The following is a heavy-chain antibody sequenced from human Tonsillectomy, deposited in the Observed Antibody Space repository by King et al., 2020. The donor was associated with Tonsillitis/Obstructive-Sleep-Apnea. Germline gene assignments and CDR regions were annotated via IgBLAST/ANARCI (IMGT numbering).Heavy chain of an antibody. CDR1: GLTFSSYA. D-gene: IGHD3-3*01. Sequence: VQLVESGGGVVQPGRSLRLSCAASGLTFSSYAMHWVRQAPGKGLEWVAVISYDGTNKYYADSVKGRFTISRDNSKNTLYLQMNSLRAEDTAVFYCARDPGWSGYPSRDFDYWGQGTLVTVSS. J-gene: IGHJ4*02. CDR3: ARDPGWSGYPSRDFDY. CDR2: ISYDGTNK. V-gene: IGHV3-30*04.